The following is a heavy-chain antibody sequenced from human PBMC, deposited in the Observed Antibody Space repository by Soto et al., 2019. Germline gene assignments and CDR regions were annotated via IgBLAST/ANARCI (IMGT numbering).Heavy chain of an antibody. CDR2: INPTSGVT. D-gene: IGHD5-12*01. CDR3: ARESGGATATLDYYYFYMDV. J-gene: IGHJ6*03. Sequence: QVQLVQSGAEVKEPGASVTVSCRASGDRFTDYYMHWVRQASGQGLEWMGWINPTSGVTKYAQKFQGWVTMTRDTSIRTVYMQLSRLGFDDTAIYYCARESGGATATLDYYYFYMDVWGTGTTVTVSS. V-gene: IGHV1-2*04. CDR1: GDRFTDYY.